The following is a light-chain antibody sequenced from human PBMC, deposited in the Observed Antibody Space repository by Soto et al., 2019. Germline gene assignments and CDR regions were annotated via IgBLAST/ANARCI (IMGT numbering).Light chain of an antibody. V-gene: IGKV3-20*01. CDR1: QSGSSSY. J-gene: IGKJ2*01. Sequence: EIVLTQSPGTLSFSPGERATLSCRASQSGSSSYLAWYQQTPGQAPRLRMYGASSRATGIPDRFSGSGSGTDFTITISRLEAEDAAVYYCQQYGSSPGTFGQGTNLEIK. CDR3: QQYGSSPGT. CDR2: GAS.